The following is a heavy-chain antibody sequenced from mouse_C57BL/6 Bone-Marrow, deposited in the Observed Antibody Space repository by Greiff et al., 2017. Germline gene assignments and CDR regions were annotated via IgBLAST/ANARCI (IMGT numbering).Heavy chain of an antibody. V-gene: IGHV1-53*01. CDR1: GYTFTSYW. CDR3: ARSSNYCYYYAKDY. D-gene: IGHD2-5*01. Sequence: QVQLQQPGTELVKPGASVKLSCKASGYTFTSYWMHWVKQRPGQGLEWIGNINPSNGGNNYNEKFKITATLTVDKSYSTAYMQLSSLTSEASAVYYCARSSNYCYYYAKDYWGQGTSVTVSS. CDR2: INPSNGGN. J-gene: IGHJ4*01.